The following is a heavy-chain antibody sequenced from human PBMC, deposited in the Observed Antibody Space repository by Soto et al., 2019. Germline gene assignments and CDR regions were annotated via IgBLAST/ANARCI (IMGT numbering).Heavy chain of an antibody. J-gene: IGHJ4*02. D-gene: IGHD1-26*01. CDR1: ECKFVGYA. CDR2: ISGSGGST. Sequence: GGSKRLPCRAAECKFVGYAGSWVLKETGKGLEWVSAISGSGGSTYYADSVKGRFTISRDNSKNTLYLQMNSLRAEDTAVYYCAKDSLSGSPLYFDYWGQGTLVTVSS. CDR3: AKDSLSGSPLYFDY. V-gene: IGHV3-23*01.